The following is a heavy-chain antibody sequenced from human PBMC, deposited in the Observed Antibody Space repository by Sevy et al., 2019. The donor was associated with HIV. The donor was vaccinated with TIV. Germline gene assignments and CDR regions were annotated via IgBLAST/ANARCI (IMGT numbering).Heavy chain of an antibody. D-gene: IGHD3-22*01. CDR3: ATTKDYYESSGSPFDH. Sequence: ASVKVSCKVSGDTLNVLSMHWVRQAPGKGLEWMATFDPEDDETFYAQKFQGRITMTEDTSTDTAYMELSSLRSEDTAVYYCATTKDYYESSGSPFDHWGQGTLVTVSS. V-gene: IGHV1-24*01. J-gene: IGHJ4*02. CDR2: FDPEDDET. CDR1: GDTLNVLS.